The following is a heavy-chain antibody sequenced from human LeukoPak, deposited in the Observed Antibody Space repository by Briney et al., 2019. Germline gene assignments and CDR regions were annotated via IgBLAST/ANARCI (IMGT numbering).Heavy chain of an antibody. Sequence: GGSLRLSCAASGFTFSSYAMTWVRQAPGKGLEWVSAVSGSGGTTYYADSVQGRFSISRDNSKDTLYVQMNSLSPEDTAIYYCAKGPVVPVATYFFDYWGPGTLVIVSS. V-gene: IGHV3-23*01. CDR2: VSGSGGTT. CDR1: GFTFSSYA. D-gene: IGHD2-2*01. J-gene: IGHJ4*02. CDR3: AKGPVVPVATYFFDY.